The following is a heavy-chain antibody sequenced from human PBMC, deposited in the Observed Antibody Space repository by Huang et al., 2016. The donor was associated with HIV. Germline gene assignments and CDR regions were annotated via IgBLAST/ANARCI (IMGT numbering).Heavy chain of an antibody. CDR1: GYDFTSYG. CDR3: ARDPWYTNVWKRNAASVI. Sequence: QVQLVQSGGEVKKPGASVKVSCKASGYDFTSYGVSWVRQAPGQGLEWVGGCCAHNGDTNYAQRFQGRVTLTTDTSTNTAYMERRSLRSDDTAIYYCARDPWYTNVWKRNAASVIWGQGTMVIVSS. CDR2: CCAHNGDT. V-gene: IGHV1-18*01. D-gene: IGHD2-2*02. J-gene: IGHJ3*02.